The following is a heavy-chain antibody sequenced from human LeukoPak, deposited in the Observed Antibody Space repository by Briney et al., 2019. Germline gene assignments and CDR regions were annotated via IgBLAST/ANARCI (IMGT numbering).Heavy chain of an antibody. J-gene: IGHJ4*02. CDR3: ARGVYGDYELDY. Sequence: GGSLRLSCAASGFTFSSYWMSWVRQAPGKGLEWVANIKQDGSEKYYVDSVKGRFTISRENAKDSLYLQMNSLRAEDTAVYYRARGVYGDYELDYWGQGTLVTVSS. CDR1: GFTFSSYW. CDR2: IKQDGSEK. D-gene: IGHD4-17*01. V-gene: IGHV3-7*01.